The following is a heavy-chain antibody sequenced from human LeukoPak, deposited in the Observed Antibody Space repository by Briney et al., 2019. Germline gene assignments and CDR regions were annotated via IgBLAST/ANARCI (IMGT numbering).Heavy chain of an antibody. D-gene: IGHD3-10*01. Sequence: PSETLSLTCTVSGGSISSYYWSWIRQPAGKGLEWIGRIYTSGSTNYNPSLKSRVTISVDTSKNQFSLKLSSVTAADTAVYYCARHSSGSKVYYYYMDVWGKGTTVTISS. J-gene: IGHJ6*03. V-gene: IGHV4-4*07. CDR1: GGSISSYY. CDR2: IYTSGST. CDR3: ARHSSGSKVYYYYMDV.